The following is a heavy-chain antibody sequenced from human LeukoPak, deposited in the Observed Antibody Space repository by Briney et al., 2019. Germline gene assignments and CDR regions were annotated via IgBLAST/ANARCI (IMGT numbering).Heavy chain of an antibody. J-gene: IGHJ6*03. CDR1: GGSISSSNW. CDR2: INHSGST. CDR3: ARVRLPPYYYYFYYMDV. V-gene: IGHV4-4*02. D-gene: IGHD5-18*01. Sequence: PSGTLSLTCAVSGGSISSSNWWSWIRQPPGKGLEWIGEINHSGSTNYNPSLKSRVTISVDTSKNQFSLKVTSVTAADTAVYYCARVRLPPYYYYFYYMDVWGTGTTVTVSS.